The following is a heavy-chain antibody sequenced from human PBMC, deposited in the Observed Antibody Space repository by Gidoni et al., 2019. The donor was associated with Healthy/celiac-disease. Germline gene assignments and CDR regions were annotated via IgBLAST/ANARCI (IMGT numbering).Heavy chain of an antibody. J-gene: IGHJ3*02. CDR1: GGSISSYY. Sequence: QVQLQESGPGLVQPSETLSLTCTVSGGSISSYYWSWIRQPAGKGLEWIGRIYTSGSTNYNPSLKSRVTMSVDTSKNQFSLKLSSVTAADTAVYYCARSLPHIVVGSLDIWGQGTMVTVSS. CDR3: ARSLPHIVVGSLDI. V-gene: IGHV4-4*07. D-gene: IGHD2-2*01. CDR2: IYTSGST.